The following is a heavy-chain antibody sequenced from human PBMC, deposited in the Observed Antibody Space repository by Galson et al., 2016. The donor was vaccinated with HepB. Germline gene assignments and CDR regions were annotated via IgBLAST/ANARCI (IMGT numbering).Heavy chain of an antibody. Sequence: ETLSLTCGVYGGSFNANYWTWIRQPPGKGLEWIGEINYAGSTKYNPSLKSRVTISVDTPKNQFSLNLTSMTAADTAVYYCARVVVAATNWFDPWGQGTLVTVSS. V-gene: IGHV4-34*01. D-gene: IGHD2-15*01. CDR1: GGSFNANY. CDR3: ARVVVAATNWFDP. CDR2: INYAGST. J-gene: IGHJ5*02.